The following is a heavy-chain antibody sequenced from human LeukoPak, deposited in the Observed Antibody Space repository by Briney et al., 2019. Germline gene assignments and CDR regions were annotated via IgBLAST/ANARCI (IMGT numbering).Heavy chain of an antibody. CDR3: ARLPPILGISAPSRRLKYCSGGSCYSEAIDY. V-gene: IGHV5-51*01. Sequence: GESLKISCKGSGYSFTSYWIGWVRQMPGKGLEWMGIIYPGDSDTRYSPSFQGQVTISADKSISTAYLQWSSLKASDTAMYYCARLPPILGISAPSRRLKYCSGGSCYSEAIDYWGQGTLVTVSS. CDR1: GYSFTSYW. CDR2: IYPGDSDT. J-gene: IGHJ4*02. D-gene: IGHD2-15*01.